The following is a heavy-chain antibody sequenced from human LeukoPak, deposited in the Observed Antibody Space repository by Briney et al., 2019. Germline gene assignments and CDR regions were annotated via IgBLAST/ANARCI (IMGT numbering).Heavy chain of an antibody. Sequence: PSETLSLTCTVSGGSVSSGSYYWSWIRQPPGKGLEWIGYIYYSGSTNYNPSLKSRVTISVDTSKNQFSLKLSSVTAADTAVYYCARGDSSGYHVWFDPWGQGILVTVSS. CDR1: GGSVSSGSYY. V-gene: IGHV4-61*01. D-gene: IGHD3-22*01. CDR3: ARGDSSGYHVWFDP. CDR2: IYYSGST. J-gene: IGHJ5*02.